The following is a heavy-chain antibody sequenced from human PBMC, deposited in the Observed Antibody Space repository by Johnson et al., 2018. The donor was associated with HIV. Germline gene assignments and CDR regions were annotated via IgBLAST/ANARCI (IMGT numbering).Heavy chain of an antibody. Sequence: VQLVESGGGLIQPGGSLRLSCAASGFTVSSNYMSWVRQAPGKGLEWVSVIYSGGSTYYADSVKGRFTISRDNSKNTLYLQMHSLRAEDTAVYYCAKWDMGELQVDAFDIWGQGTKVTVSS. D-gene: IGHD1-26*01. J-gene: IGHJ3*02. CDR3: AKWDMGELQVDAFDI. CDR2: IYSGGST. V-gene: IGHV3-66*03. CDR1: GFTVSSNY.